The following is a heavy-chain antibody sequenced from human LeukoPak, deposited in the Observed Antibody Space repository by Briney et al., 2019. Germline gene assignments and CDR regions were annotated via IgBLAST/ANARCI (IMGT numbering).Heavy chain of an antibody. CDR2: ISSSSSYI. V-gene: IGHV3-21*01. D-gene: IGHD3-10*01. J-gene: IGHJ6*03. CDR1: GFTFSSYS. Sequence: GGSLRLSCAASGFTFSSYSMNWVRQAPGKGLEWVSSISSSSSYIYYADSVKGRFTISRDNAKNSLYLQMNSLRAEDTAVYYCARDYGSGSYFEIYYYYYMDVWGKGTTVTVSS. CDR3: ARDYGSGSYFEIYYYYYMDV.